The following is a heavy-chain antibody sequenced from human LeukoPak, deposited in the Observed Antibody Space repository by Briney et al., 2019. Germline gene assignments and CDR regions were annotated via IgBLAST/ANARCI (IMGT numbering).Heavy chain of an antibody. CDR2: IYYSGST. J-gene: IGHJ3*02. Sequence: PSETPSLTCTVSGGSISSGGYYWSWIRQHPGKGLEWIGYIYYSGSTYYNPSLKSRVTISVDTSKNQFSLKLSSVTAADTAVYYCARGIDKLRSDAFDIWGQGTMVTVSS. D-gene: IGHD5-12*01. CDR1: GGSISSGGYY. CDR3: ARGIDKLRSDAFDI. V-gene: IGHV4-31*03.